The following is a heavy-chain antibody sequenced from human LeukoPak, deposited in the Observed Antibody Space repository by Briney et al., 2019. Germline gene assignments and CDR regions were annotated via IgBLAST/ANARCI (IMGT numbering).Heavy chain of an antibody. D-gene: IGHD2-2*01. CDR1: GFTFSSYG. J-gene: IGHJ5*02. V-gene: IGHV3-33*01. CDR3: AREYCSSTSCYAEQRFDP. CDR2: IWYDGSNK. Sequence: GGSLRLSCAASGFTFSSYGMHWVRQAPGKALEWVAVIWYDGSNKYYADSVKGRFTISRDNSKNTLYLRMNSLRAEDTAVYYCAREYCSSTSCYAEQRFDPWGQGTLVTVSS.